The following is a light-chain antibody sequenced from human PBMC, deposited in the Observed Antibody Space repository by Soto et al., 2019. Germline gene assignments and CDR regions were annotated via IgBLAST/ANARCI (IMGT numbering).Light chain of an antibody. CDR1: QSISSY. CDR3: QQSYSTSFT. V-gene: IGKV1-39*01. J-gene: IGKJ3*01. Sequence: DIQMTQSPSSLSASVGDRVTITCRASQSISSYLNWYQQKPGKAPKLLIYAASRLQSGVPSRFSGSEYGKDFTLTISSLEPEEFATSYCQQSYSTSFTFGPGPKVDIK. CDR2: AAS.